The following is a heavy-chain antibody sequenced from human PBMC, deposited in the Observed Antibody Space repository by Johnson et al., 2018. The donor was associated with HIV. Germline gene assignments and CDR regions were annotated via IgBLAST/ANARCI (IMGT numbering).Heavy chain of an antibody. CDR2: ISSGADT. Sequence: EQLVESGGGLVKPGGSLRLSCAASGFTFSDYYMTWVRQAPGKGLEWVSVISSGADTWYAGSVTGRFTISRDNSKNTLYLQMNSLRAEDTAVYYCARGCRDGYTCDAFDIWGQGTLVTVSS. CDR1: GFTFSDYY. J-gene: IGHJ3*02. D-gene: IGHD5-24*01. V-gene: IGHV3-66*01. CDR3: ARGCRDGYTCDAFDI.